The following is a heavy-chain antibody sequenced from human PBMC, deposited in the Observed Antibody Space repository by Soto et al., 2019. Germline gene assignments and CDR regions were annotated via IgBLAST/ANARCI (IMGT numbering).Heavy chain of an antibody. D-gene: IGHD6-13*01. J-gene: IGHJ3*02. CDR2: ISSSGSTI. CDR3: ARCEAWTAAGNDAFDI. Sequence: EVQLMESGGGLVQPGGSLRLSCAASGFTFSSYEMNWVRQAPGKGLEWVSYISSSGSTIYYADSVKGRFTISRDNAKNSLYLQMNSLRAEDTAVYYCARCEAWTAAGNDAFDIWGQGTMVTVSS. CDR1: GFTFSSYE. V-gene: IGHV3-48*03.